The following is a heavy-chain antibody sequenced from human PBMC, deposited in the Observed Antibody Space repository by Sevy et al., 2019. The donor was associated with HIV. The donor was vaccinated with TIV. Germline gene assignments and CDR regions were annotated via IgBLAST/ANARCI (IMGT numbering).Heavy chain of an antibody. Sequence: GGSLRLSCAASGFTFGSYWMTWVRQAPGKGLEWVANIKQDMSEKYYADSVKDRFTISRDNARNSLYLQMESLRAEDTAVYYCAKAQQVTMLVVIGGLYFDFWGQGTLVTVSS. CDR2: IKQDMSEK. CDR3: AKAQQVTMLVVIGGLYFDF. V-gene: IGHV3-7*01. CDR1: GFTFGSYW. D-gene: IGHD3-22*01. J-gene: IGHJ4*02.